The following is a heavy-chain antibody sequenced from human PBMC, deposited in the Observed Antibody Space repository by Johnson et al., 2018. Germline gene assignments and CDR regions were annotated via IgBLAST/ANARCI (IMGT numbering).Heavy chain of an antibody. CDR1: GGSFSGYY. CDR2: IHQSGST. CDR3: ARGRVASSSWGRNPPHSYNYHVMDV. Sequence: QVQLQQWGAGLLKPSETXSLSCDVYGGSFSGYYWSWIRQPPGKGLEWIGEIHQSGSTNYNPSLRSRVTMSVATSKNQLSLTLSSVTAADSAVYYCARGRVASSSWGRNPPHSYNYHVMDVWGQGTTVTVSS. V-gene: IGHV4-34*01. J-gene: IGHJ6*02. D-gene: IGHD6-13*01.